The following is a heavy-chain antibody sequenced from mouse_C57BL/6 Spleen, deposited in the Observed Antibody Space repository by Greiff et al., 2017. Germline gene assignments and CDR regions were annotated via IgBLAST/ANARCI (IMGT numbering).Heavy chain of an antibody. J-gene: IGHJ4*01. CDR2: IDPSDSET. D-gene: IGHD1-1*01. V-gene: IGHV1-52*01. CDR1: GYTFTSYW. CDR3: SRFTTVGDYAMDY. Sequence: QVQLQQPGAELVRPGSSVKLSCKASGYTFTSYWMHWVKQRPIQGLDWIGNIDPSDSETHYNQKFKDKATLTVDKSSSTAYMQLSSLTSEDSAVYDFSRFTTVGDYAMDYWGQGTSVTVSS.